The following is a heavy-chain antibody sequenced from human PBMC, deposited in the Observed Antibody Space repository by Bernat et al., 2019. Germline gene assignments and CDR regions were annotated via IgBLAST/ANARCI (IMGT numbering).Heavy chain of an antibody. J-gene: IGHJ6*02. D-gene: IGHD2-15*01. CDR2: ISGSGDAT. CDR3: AKAHSPYYYYLMDV. CDR1: GFTFTSCA. Sequence: EVQLLQSGGGLVQPGGSLRLSCAASGFTFTSCAMNWVRQAPGKGLEWVSAISGSGDATYYADSVKGRFTISRDNSKNTLYLQMSSLRAGDTAEYYCAKAHSPYYYYLMDVWGQGTTVTVSS. V-gene: IGHV3-23*01.